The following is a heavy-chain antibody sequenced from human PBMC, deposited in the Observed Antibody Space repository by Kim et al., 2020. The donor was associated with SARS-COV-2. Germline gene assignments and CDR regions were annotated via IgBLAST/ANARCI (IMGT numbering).Heavy chain of an antibody. Sequence: GGSLRLSCAASGFTFSSYGMHWVRQAPGKGLEWVAVISYDGSNKYYADSVKGRFTISRDNSKNTLYLQMNSLRAEDTAVYYCAKDVIARAELPDGAWYWG. CDR3: AKDVIARAELPDGAWY. D-gene: IGHD1-26*01. CDR2: ISYDGSNK. CDR1: GFTFSSYG. J-gene: IGHJ4*01. V-gene: IGHV3-30*18.